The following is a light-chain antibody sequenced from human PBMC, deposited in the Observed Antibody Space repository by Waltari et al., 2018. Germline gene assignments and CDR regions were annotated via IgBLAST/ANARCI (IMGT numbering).Light chain of an antibody. CDR1: QSVLYSSNNKNC. J-gene: IGKJ1*01. CDR3: QQYYTIPRT. Sequence: DIVMTQSPDSLAVSLGERATINCKSSQSVLYSSNNKNCLAWYKQKPGQPPKLLIYRASTRESGVPDRFSGSGSGTDFTLTISSLQAEDVAVYYCQQYYTIPRTFGQGTKVEIK. V-gene: IGKV4-1*01. CDR2: RAS.